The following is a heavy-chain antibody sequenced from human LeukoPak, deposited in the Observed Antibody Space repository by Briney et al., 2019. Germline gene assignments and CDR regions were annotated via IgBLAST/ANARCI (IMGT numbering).Heavy chain of an antibody. J-gene: IGHJ4*02. CDR2: ISAYNGNT. V-gene: IGHV1-18*01. CDR3: ARAITMSHTYYYDSSGYYYLVY. CDR1: GYTFTSYG. D-gene: IGHD3-22*01. Sequence: ASVKVSCKASGYTFTSYGISWVRQAPGQGLEWMGWISAYNGNTNYAQKLQGRVTMTTDTSTSTAYMELRSLRSDDTAVYYCARAITMSHTYYYDSSGYYYLVYWGQGTLVTVSS.